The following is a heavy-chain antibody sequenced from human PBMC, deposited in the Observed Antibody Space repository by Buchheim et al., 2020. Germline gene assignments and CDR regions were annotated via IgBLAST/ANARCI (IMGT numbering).Heavy chain of an antibody. CDR1: GFTFSSYG. Sequence: QVQLVESGGGVVQPGRSLRLSCAASGFTFSSYGMHWVRLAPGKGLEWVAVISYDGSNKYYADSVKGRFTISRDNSKNTLYLQMNSLRAEDTAVYYCAKDSGSSGSFDYWGQGTL. D-gene: IGHD3-22*01. J-gene: IGHJ4*02. V-gene: IGHV3-30*18. CDR3: AKDSGSSGSFDY. CDR2: ISYDGSNK.